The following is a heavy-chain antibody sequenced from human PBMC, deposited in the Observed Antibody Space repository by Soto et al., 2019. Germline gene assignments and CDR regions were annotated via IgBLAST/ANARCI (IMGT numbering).Heavy chain of an antibody. D-gene: IGHD4-17*01. V-gene: IGHV5-51*01. CDR3: ARHTKFYGDYINYYYYGMDV. CDR1: GYSFTSYW. Sequence: GESLKISCKGSGYSFTSYWIGWVRQMPGKGLEWMGIIYPGDSDTRYSPSFQGQVTISADKSISTAYLQWSSLKASDTAMYYCARHTKFYGDYINYYYYGMDVWGQGTTVTVSS. CDR2: IYPGDSDT. J-gene: IGHJ6*02.